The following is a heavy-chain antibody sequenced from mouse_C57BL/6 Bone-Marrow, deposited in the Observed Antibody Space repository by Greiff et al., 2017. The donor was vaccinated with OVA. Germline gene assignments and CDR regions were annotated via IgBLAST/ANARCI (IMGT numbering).Heavy chain of an antibody. D-gene: IGHD2-3*01. Sequence: VKLVESGPELVKPGASVKISCKASGYAFSSSWMNWVKQRPGKGLEWIGRIYPGDGDTNYNGKFKGKATLTADKSSSTAYMQLSSLTSEDSAVYFGARHEDGYYASYLDYGGQGTTLTVSA. V-gene: IGHV1-82*01. CDR1: GYAFSSSW. J-gene: IGHJ2*01. CDR3: ARHEDGYYASYLDY. CDR2: IYPGDGDT.